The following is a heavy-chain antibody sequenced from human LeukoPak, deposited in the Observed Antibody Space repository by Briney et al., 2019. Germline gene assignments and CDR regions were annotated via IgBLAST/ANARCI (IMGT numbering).Heavy chain of an antibody. J-gene: IGHJ6*02. Sequence: GGSLRLSCAASGFTFSSYSMNWVRQAPGKGLEWVSYISSSSSTIYYADSVKGRFTISRDNAKNSLYLQMNSLRAEDTAVYYCARDLWYPRYGMDVWGQGTTVTVSS. D-gene: IGHD2-21*01. CDR1: GFTFSSYS. CDR3: ARDLWYPRYGMDV. V-gene: IGHV3-48*04. CDR2: ISSSSSTI.